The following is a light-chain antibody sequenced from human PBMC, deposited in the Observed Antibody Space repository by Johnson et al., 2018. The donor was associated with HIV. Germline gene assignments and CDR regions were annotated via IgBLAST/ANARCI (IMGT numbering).Light chain of an antibody. V-gene: IGLV1-51*01. CDR1: SSNIGNNY. CDR2: DNN. Sequence: QSVLTQPPSVSVAPGQKVTISCSGSSSNIGNNYVSWYQQLPGTAPKLLIYDNNKRPSGIPDRFSGSKSGTSATLGITGLQTGDEADYYCGTWDSSLRVGVFGTGTKVPVL. J-gene: IGLJ1*01. CDR3: GTWDSSLRVGV.